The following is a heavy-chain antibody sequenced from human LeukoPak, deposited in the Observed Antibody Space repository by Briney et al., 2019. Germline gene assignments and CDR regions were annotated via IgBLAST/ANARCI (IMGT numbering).Heavy chain of an antibody. D-gene: IGHD5-12*01. CDR3: ARDPSRYGGYGGFDY. CDR2: IYYSGST. Sequence: SETLSLTCTVSGGSISSYYCSWIRQPSGKGLEWIGYIYYSGSTNYNPSLKSRVTISVDTSKNQFSLKLSSVTAADTAVYYCARDPSRYGGYGGFDYWGQGTLVTVSS. J-gene: IGHJ4*02. V-gene: IGHV4-59*01. CDR1: GGSISSYY.